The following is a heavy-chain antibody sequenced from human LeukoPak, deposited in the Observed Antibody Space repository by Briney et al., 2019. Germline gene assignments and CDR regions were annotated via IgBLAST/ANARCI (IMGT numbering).Heavy chain of an antibody. V-gene: IGHV3-30*18. CDR3: AKDFVTRKEAWLRYPHY. CDR1: GFTFSLYG. D-gene: IGHD3-16*01. CDR2: ISYGGGNQ. Sequence: PGGSLRLSCAASGFTFSLYGMHSVRQAPGKGLEWVAVISYGGGNQYYADSVRGRFTISRDNSMNTLSLQMDSLRAEHTGLHYCAKDFVTRKEAWLRYPHYWAQGTLVTVSS. J-gene: IGHJ4*02.